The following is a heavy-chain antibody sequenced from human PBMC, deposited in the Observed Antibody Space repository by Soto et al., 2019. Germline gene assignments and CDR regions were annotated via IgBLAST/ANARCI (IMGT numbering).Heavy chain of an antibody. D-gene: IGHD3-10*01. Sequence: GGSLRLSCMASGFPSSTYGFSTYAMAWVRQPPGKGLEWVSVITGSGSHSYYADSVKGRFTISRDNSRNTLFLQIDSLRADDTAVYFCAKGTSSEFLLSFDDWGHGTLVTVSS. CDR2: ITGSGSHS. V-gene: IGHV3-23*01. CDR3: AKGTSSEFLLSFDD. CDR1: GFPSSTYGFSTYA. J-gene: IGHJ4*01.